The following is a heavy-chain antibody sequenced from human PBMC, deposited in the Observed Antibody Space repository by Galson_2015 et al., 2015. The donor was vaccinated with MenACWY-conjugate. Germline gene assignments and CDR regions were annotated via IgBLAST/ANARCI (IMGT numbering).Heavy chain of an antibody. CDR3: ARHRDGYTNDY. CDR1: GYTFTTYW. Sequence: QSGAEVKKPGESLTISCKGSGYTFTTYWIAWVRQMPGKGLEWTGIIYPGDSDTRYSPSFQGLVTISADKSITTAYLQWSSLKASDTAIYYCARHRDGYTNDYWGQGTLVTVSS. V-gene: IGHV5-51*01. J-gene: IGHJ4*02. CDR2: IYPGDSDT. D-gene: IGHD5-24*01.